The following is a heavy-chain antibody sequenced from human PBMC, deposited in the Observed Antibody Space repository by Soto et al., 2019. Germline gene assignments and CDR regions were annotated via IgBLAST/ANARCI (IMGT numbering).Heavy chain of an antibody. CDR3: AKDQGSDYYYYGMDV. CDR2: ISYDGSNK. Sequence: QVQLVESGGGVVQPGRSLRLSCAASGFTFSSYGMHWVRQAPGKGLEWVAVISYDGSNKYYADSVKGRFNISRDNSKNTLYLQMNSLRAEDTAVYYCAKDQGSDYYYYGMDVWGQGTTVTVSS. CDR1: GFTFSSYG. J-gene: IGHJ6*02. V-gene: IGHV3-30*18.